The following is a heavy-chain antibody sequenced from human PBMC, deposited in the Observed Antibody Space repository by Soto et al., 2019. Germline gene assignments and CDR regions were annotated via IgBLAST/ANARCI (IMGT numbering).Heavy chain of an antibody. CDR1: GFTFISYA. V-gene: IGHV3-30-3*01. Sequence: QVQLVESGGGVVQPGRSLRLSCAASGFTFISYAMHWVRQAPGKGLEWVAVISYDGTSSYYADSVKGRFIISRDNSKNTLYLQMNSLRAEDTAVYYCVSEVGPRNFDCWGQGTLVTVSS. D-gene: IGHD1-26*01. CDR3: VSEVGPRNFDC. CDR2: ISYDGTSS. J-gene: IGHJ4*02.